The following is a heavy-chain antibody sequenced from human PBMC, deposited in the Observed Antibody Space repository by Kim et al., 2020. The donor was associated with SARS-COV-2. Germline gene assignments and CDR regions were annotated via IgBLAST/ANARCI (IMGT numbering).Heavy chain of an antibody. CDR3: ARLELFYGSGSRSGSHDLDY. J-gene: IGHJ4*02. D-gene: IGHD3-10*01. V-gene: IGHV1-18*01. CDR2: ISAHNGNT. Sequence: ASVKVSCKASGYTFTTYGISWVRQAPGQGLEWMGWISAHNGNTNYAQKFQGRVTMTTDTSTSTAYMELMSLRSDDTAVYYCARLELFYGSGSRSGSHDLDYWGQGTLVTVSS. CDR1: GYTFTTYG.